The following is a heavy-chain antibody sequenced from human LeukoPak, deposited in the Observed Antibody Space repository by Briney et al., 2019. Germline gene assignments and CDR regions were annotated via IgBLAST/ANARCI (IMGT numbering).Heavy chain of an antibody. J-gene: IGHJ5*02. CDR2: ISASGDST. CDR1: GFSFSSYV. Sequence: GGSLRLSCAASGFSFSSYVMSWVRQAPGKGLEWVSGISASGDSTYYADSVKGRFTISRDNSKNTLYLQMNSLRAEDTAVYYCAPDCRSTSCYTAIRAWGQGTLVTVSS. V-gene: IGHV3-23*01. CDR3: APDCRSTSCYTAIRA. D-gene: IGHD2-2*02.